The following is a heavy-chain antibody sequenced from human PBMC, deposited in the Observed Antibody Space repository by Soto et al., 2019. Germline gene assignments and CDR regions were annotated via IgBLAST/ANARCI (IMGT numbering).Heavy chain of an antibody. D-gene: IGHD4-4*01. CDR2: IVVGSGNT. V-gene: IGHV1-58*01. CDR1: GFTFTSSA. Sequence: RASVKVSCKASGFTFTSSAVQWVRQARGQRLEWIGWIVVGSGNTNYAQKFQERVTITRDMSTSTAYMELSSLRSEDTAVYYCAAEYSNYYYYGMDVWGQGTTVTVSS. CDR3: AAEYSNYYYYGMDV. J-gene: IGHJ6*02.